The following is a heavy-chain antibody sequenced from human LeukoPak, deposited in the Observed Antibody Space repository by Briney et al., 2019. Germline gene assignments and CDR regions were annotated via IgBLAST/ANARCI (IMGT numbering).Heavy chain of an antibody. Sequence: GGSLRLSCAASGFTFSNAWMSWVRQAPGKGLEWVGRIKSKTDGGTTDYAAPVKGRFTISRDDSKNTLYLQMNSLKTEDTAVYYCTTSNTGRTYFDYWGQGTLVTVSS. D-gene: IGHD2/OR15-2a*01. V-gene: IGHV3-15*01. CDR1: GFTFSNAW. CDR3: TTSNTGRTYFDY. J-gene: IGHJ4*02. CDR2: IKSKTDGGTT.